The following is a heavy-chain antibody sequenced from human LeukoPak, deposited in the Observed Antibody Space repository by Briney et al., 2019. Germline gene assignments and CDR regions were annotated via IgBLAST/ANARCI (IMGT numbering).Heavy chain of an antibody. CDR2: INHSGST. V-gene: IGHV4-34*01. Sequence: SETLSLTCAVYGGSFSGYYWSWIRQPPGKGLEWIGEINHSGSTNYNPSLKSRVTISVDTSKNQFSLKLSSVTAAGTAVYYCARGSGSSWFDYWGREPWSPSPQ. CDR1: GGSFSGYY. CDR3: ARGSGSSWFDY. J-gene: IGHJ4*02. D-gene: IGHD6-13*01.